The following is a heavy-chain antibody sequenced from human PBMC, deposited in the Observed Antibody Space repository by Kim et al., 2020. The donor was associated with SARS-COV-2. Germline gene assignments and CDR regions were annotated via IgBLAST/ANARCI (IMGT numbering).Heavy chain of an antibody. Sequence: SETLSLTCTVSGGSISSSSYYWGWIRQPPGKGLEWIGSIYYSGSTYYNPSLKSRVTISVDTSKNQFSLKLSSVTAADTAVYYCARAPYYDFWSGSIAPFHWGQGTLVTVSS. CDR2: IYYSGST. V-gene: IGHV4-39*07. CDR3: ARAPYYDFWSGSIAPFH. D-gene: IGHD3-3*01. J-gene: IGHJ4*02. CDR1: GGSISSSSYY.